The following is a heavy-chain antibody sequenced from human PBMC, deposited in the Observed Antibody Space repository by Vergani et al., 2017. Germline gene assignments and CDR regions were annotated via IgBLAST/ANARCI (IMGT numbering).Heavy chain of an antibody. D-gene: IGHD1-26*01. J-gene: IGHJ4*02. CDR3: ARRGGSYCDY. CDR1: GGSSSGYY. V-gene: IGHV4-34*01. Sequence: QVQLQQWGAGLLKPSETLSLTCAVYGGSSSGYYWSWIRQPPGKGLEWSGEINHRESTNYNPSLKSRVTISVATSKNQFSLKLSAVTAADTAVYYCARRGGSYCDYWGQGTLVTVSS. CDR2: INHREST.